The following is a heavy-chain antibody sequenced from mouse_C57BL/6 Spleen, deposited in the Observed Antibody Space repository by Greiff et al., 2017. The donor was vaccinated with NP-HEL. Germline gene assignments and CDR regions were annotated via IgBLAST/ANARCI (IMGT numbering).Heavy chain of an antibody. D-gene: IGHD1-1*01. CDR1: GYSITSGYY. CDR2: ISYDGSN. CDR3: ARVPYYYGSSYGYFDV. Sequence: DVQLQESGPGLVKPSQSLSLTCSVTGYSITSGYYWNWIRQFPGNKLEWRGYISYDGSNNYNPSLKNRISITRDTSKNQFFLKLNSVTTEDTATYYCARVPYYYGSSYGYFDVWGTGTTVTVSS. J-gene: IGHJ1*03. V-gene: IGHV3-6*01.